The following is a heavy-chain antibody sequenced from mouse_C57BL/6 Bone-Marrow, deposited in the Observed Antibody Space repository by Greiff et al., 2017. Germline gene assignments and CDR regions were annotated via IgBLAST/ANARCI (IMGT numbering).Heavy chain of an antibody. Sequence: VQLQQSGAELVRPGASVKLSCTASGFNIKDYCMHWVKQRPEQGLEWIGRIDPEDGDTEYAPKFQGKATMTADTSSNTAYLQLSSLTSEDTAVYYCTIDYGNYGTLKDDWGTGTTVTVSS. CDR1: GFNIKDYC. J-gene: IGHJ1*03. CDR2: IDPEDGDT. V-gene: IGHV14-1*01. CDR3: TIDYGNYGTLKDD. D-gene: IGHD2-1*01.